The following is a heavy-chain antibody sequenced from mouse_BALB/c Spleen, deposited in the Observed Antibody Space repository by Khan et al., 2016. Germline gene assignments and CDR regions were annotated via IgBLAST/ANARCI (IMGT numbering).Heavy chain of an antibody. D-gene: IGHD1-2*01. CDR3: AREGYGSDY. CDR2: IYPGSGST. Sequence: QVRLQQSGPELVKPGASVKMSCKASGYTFTDNVISWVRQRTGQGLEWIGEIYPGSGSTYYNAKFKGKATLTADKSSNTAYMQLSSLTSEDSAVYVCAREGYGSDYWGQGTTLTVSS. V-gene: IGHV1-81*01. J-gene: IGHJ2*01. CDR1: GYTFTDNV.